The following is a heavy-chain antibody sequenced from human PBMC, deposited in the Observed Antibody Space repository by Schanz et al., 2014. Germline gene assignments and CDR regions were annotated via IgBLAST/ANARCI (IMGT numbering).Heavy chain of an antibody. Sequence: QVQLGQTGGEAKKPGASVKVSCKASGYTFTFTTYGISCVRQVPGQGLEWMGWINTYNGNTIYGQKIQGRVVKTTEATASTTIMGKKSLRSDDTDVYCCARDRGHFEQRALEWYYGMDVWGQGTTVTVSS. J-gene: IGHJ6*02. CDR1: GYTFTFTTYG. CDR2: INTYNGNT. V-gene: IGHV1-18*01. D-gene: IGHD3-3*01. CDR3: ARDRGHFEQRALEWYYGMDV.